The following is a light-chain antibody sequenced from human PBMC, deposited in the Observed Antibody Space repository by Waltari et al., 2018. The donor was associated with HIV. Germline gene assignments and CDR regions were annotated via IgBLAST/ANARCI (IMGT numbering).Light chain of an antibody. CDR1: ELANQY. J-gene: IGLJ2*01. CDR3: QSAGSSGTSVI. V-gene: IGLV3-25*03. CDR2: REN. Sequence: SSDLTQARSVSVSPGQTASITCSGHELANQYVHWYREKAGQAPVLVIHRENERPLGIPGRISGSKSGILATLTISGVLAEDEADYFCQSAGSSGTSVIFGGGTTLTVL.